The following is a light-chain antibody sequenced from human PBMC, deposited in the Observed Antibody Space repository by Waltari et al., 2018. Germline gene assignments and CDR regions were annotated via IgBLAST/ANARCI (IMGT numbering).Light chain of an antibody. J-gene: IGLJ3*02. CDR1: SRDVGGYNL. Sequence: QSALTQPASVSGSPGQSITISCTGTSRDVGGYNLVSWHQQHPGKAPKLIIYEVSNRPSGVSNRFSGSKSGNTASLTISGLQAEDEADYYCTSYITTRGDWVFGGGTKLTVL. CDR3: TSYITTRGDWV. CDR2: EVS. V-gene: IGLV2-14*01.